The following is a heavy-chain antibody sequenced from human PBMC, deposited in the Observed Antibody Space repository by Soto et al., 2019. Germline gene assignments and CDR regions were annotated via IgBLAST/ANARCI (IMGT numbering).Heavy chain of an antibody. CDR1: GFSFTNYW. Sequence: GESLKISCNGSGFSFTNYWISWVRQMPGKGLEWMGNIDPVDSYANYSPSFQGHVTFSVDTSISTAYLQWSSLKASDTAMYFCARIESIARNWSDPWGQGTLVTVSS. CDR3: ARIESIARNWSDP. D-gene: IGHD6-13*01. J-gene: IGHJ5*02. V-gene: IGHV5-10-1*01. CDR2: IDPVDSYA.